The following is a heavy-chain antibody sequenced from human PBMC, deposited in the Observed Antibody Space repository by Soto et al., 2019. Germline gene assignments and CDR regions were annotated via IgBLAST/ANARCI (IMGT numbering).Heavy chain of an antibody. V-gene: IGHV3-21*01. CDR3: ARLPQYYDILAHFDY. CDR1: GFTFSSYS. Sequence: GGSLRLSCAASGFTFSSYSMNWVHQAPGKGLEWVSSISSSSSYIYYADSVKGRFTISRDNAKNSLYLQMNSLRAEDTAVYYCARLPQYYDILAHFDYWGQGTLVTVSS. D-gene: IGHD3-9*01. J-gene: IGHJ4*02. CDR2: ISSSSSYI.